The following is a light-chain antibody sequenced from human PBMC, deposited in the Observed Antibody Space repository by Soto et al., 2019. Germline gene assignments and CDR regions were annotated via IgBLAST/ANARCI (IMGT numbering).Light chain of an antibody. J-gene: IGKJ3*01. CDR2: GAS. CDR3: HPYGAAPLT. V-gene: IGKV3-20*01. CDR1: QSVAANY. Sequence: EVVLTQSPGTLSLSPGERATLSCRASQSVAANYLAWYQQKRGQAPRLLIYGASSRATGIPDRFRGSGSGTGFTLTISRLEPGDFFVFYWHPYGAAPLTFRPGTKVDFK.